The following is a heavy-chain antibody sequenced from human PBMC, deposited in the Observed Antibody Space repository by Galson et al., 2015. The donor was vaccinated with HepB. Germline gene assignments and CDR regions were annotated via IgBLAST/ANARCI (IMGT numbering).Heavy chain of an antibody. V-gene: IGHV4-30-2*01. CDR1: GGSISSGGYS. CDR2: IYHSGST. CDR3: ARTVMHTAMATGLFDY. Sequence: TLSLTCAVSGGSISSGGYSWSWIRQPPGKGLEWIGYIYHSGSTYYNPSLKSRVTISVDRSKNQFSLKLSSVTAADTAVYYCARTVMHTAMATGLFDYWGQGTLVTVSS. J-gene: IGHJ4*02. D-gene: IGHD5-18*01.